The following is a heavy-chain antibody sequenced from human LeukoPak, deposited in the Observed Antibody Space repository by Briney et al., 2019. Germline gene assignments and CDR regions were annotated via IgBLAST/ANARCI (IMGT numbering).Heavy chain of an antibody. J-gene: IGHJ4*02. D-gene: IGHD6-6*01. V-gene: IGHV3-74*01. CDR2: INSDGSST. Sequence: GGSLRLSCAASGFTFSSYWMHWVRQAPGKGLVWVSRINSDGSSTSYADSVKGRFTISRDNAKNTLYLQMNSLRAEDTAVYYCASSLRQLAIDGYWGQGTLVTVSS. CDR1: GFTFSSYW. CDR3: ASSLRQLAIDGY.